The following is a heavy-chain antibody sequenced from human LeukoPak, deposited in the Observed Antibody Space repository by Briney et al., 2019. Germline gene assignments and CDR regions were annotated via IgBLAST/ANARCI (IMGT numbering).Heavy chain of an antibody. CDR2: ISSSSSYI. J-gene: IGHJ5*02. V-gene: IGHV3-21*01. CDR1: GFTFSSYS. D-gene: IGHD2-21*01. CDR3: ARSSMSGDAWFDP. Sequence: GGSLRLSCAAPGFTFSSYSMNWVRQAPGKGLEWVSSISSSSSYIYYADSVKGRFTISRDNAKNSLYLQMNSLRAEDTAVYYCARSSMSGDAWFDPWGQGTLVTVSS.